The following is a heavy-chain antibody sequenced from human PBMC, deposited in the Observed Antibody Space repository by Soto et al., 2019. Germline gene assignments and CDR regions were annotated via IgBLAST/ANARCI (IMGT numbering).Heavy chain of an antibody. Sequence: ASVKVTCKPSGYTFTDYHIHWVRQAPGQGLEFMGWINANNGGAESAQQLQGRVTVTRDTSISAVYMELSNLRSDNTAVYYCAREGCSDSLAPSINWFDTWGQGPWVTVSS. CDR1: GYTFTDYH. CDR3: AREGCSDSLAPSINWFDT. V-gene: IGHV1-2*02. CDR2: INANNGGA. J-gene: IGHJ5*02. D-gene: IGHD6-25*01.